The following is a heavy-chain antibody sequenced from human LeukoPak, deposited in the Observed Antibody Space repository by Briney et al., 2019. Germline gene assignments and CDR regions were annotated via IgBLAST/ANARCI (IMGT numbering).Heavy chain of an antibody. CDR3: ASMAPLCSGGSCPHGNWFDP. V-gene: IGHV1-69*13. D-gene: IGHD2-15*01. CDR1: GGTFSSYA. Sequence: ASVKVSCKASGGTFSSYAISWVRQAPGQGLEWMGGIIPIFGTANYAQKFQGRVTITADESTSTAYMELSSLRSEDTAVYYCASMAPLCSGGSCPHGNWFDPWGQGTLVTVPS. CDR2: IIPIFGTA. J-gene: IGHJ5*02.